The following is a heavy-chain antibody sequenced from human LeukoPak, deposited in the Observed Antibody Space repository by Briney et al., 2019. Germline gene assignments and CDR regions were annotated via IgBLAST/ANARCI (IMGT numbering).Heavy chain of an antibody. CDR2: ISGSGGTT. CDR3: EKEQDFWGDYLAY. V-gene: IGHV3-23*01. CDR1: GFTFSSYA. D-gene: IGHD3-3*01. Sequence: GGSLRLSCAASGFTFSSYAMSWVRQAPGKGLEWVSAISGSGGTTYYADSVKGRFTIFRDNSKNTLYLQVSSLRAEDTAVYYCEKEQDFWGDYLAYWGQGTLVTVSS. J-gene: IGHJ4*02.